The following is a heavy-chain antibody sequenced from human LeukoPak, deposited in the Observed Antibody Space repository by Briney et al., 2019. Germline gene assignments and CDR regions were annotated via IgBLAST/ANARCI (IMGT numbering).Heavy chain of an antibody. D-gene: IGHD2-21*01. V-gene: IGHV1-2*02. CDR3: ARDEVFGHIGLDWFDP. Sequence: ASVKVSCKASGYTFTGYYMHWVRQAPGQGLEWMGWINPNSGGTNYAQKFRGRVTMTRDTSISTAYMELSRLRSDDTAVYYCARDEVFGHIGLDWFDPWGQGTLVTVSS. J-gene: IGHJ5*02. CDR1: GYTFTGYY. CDR2: INPNSGGT.